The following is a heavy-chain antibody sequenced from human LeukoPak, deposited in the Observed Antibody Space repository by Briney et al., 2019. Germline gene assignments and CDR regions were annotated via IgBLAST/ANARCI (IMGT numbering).Heavy chain of an antibody. CDR3: AKDRRYFGSGLDS. CDR1: GFTVSSNY. J-gene: IGHJ4*02. Sequence: SGGSLRLSCAASGFTVSSNYMSWVRQAPGKGLEWVSVIYSGGSTYYADSVKGRFTISRDNSKNTLYLQMNSLRAEDTAVYYCAKDRRYFGSGLDSWGQGTLVTVSS. CDR2: IYSGGST. D-gene: IGHD3-10*01. V-gene: IGHV3-53*01.